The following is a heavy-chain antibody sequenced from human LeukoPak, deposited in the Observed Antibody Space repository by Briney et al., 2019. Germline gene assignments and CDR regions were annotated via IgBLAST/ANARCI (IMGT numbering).Heavy chain of an antibody. V-gene: IGHV4-59*08. CDR2: IYYSGPT. J-gene: IGHJ2*01. CDR3: ARLLLWFGESWYFDL. Sequence: YIYYSGPTNYTPSLKSRVTISVDTSKSQFSLKLSSVTAADTAVYYCARLLLWFGESWYFDLWGRGTLVTVSS. D-gene: IGHD3-10*01.